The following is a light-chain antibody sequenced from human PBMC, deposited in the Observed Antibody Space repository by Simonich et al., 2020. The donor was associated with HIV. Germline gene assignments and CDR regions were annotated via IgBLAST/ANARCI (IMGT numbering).Light chain of an antibody. CDR2: EGS. CDR1: TSDVGSYNL. Sequence: QSALTQPASVSGSPGQSITISCTGTTSDVGSYNLVSWYQQPPGKAPKLMIYEGSKRPSGVSDRFSGSKFGNTASLTISGRQAEDEADYYCCSYAGTSTVIFGGGTKLTVL. V-gene: IGLV2-23*01. J-gene: IGLJ2*01. CDR3: CSYAGTSTVI.